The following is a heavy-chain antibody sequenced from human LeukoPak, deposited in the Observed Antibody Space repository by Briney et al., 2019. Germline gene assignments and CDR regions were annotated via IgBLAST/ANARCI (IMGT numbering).Heavy chain of an antibody. CDR3: ARGDIVVVGYYYYYGMDV. CDR2: INHSGST. V-gene: IGHV4-34*01. CDR1: GGSFSGYY. Sequence: PSETLSLTCTVYGGSFSGYYWTWIRQPPGKGLEWIGEINHSGSTNYNPSLKSRVTISVDTSKNQFSLKLSSVTAADTAVYYCARGDIVVVGYYYYYGMDVWGQGTTVTVSS. D-gene: IGHD2-15*01. J-gene: IGHJ6*02.